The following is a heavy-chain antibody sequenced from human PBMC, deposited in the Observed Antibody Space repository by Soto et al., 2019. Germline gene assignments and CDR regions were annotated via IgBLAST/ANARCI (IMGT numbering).Heavy chain of an antibody. J-gene: IGHJ6*03. CDR1: GGSISSYY. CDR3: ASSTTVTMIPGVGYYYYYMDV. CDR2: IYYSGST. Sequence: SETLSLTCTVSGGSISSYYWSWIRQPPGKGLEWIGYIYYSGSTNYNPSLKSRVTISVDTSKNQFSLKLSSVTAADTAVYYCASSTTVTMIPGVGYYYYYMDVWGKGTTVTVS. D-gene: IGHD4-17*01. V-gene: IGHV4-59*08.